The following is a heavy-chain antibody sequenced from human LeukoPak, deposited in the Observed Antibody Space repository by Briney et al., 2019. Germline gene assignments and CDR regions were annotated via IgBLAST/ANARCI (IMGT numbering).Heavy chain of an antibody. CDR3: ARGIGIPGFDY. Sequence: GGSLILSCAASGFTFSSYWMSWVRQAPGKGLEWVANIKQDGSEKYYVDSVRGRFTISRDNAKNSLYLQMNSLRAEDTAVYYCARGIGIPGFDYWGQGTLVTVSS. V-gene: IGHV3-7*01. CDR1: GFTFSSYW. D-gene: IGHD3-10*01. CDR2: IKQDGSEK. J-gene: IGHJ4*02.